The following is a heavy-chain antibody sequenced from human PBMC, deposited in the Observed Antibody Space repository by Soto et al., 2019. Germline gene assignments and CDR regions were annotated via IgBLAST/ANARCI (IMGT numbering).Heavy chain of an antibody. D-gene: IGHD3-10*01. J-gene: IGHJ4*02. CDR1: RFTFSSYS. V-gene: IGHV3-21*01. CDR2: ISSSSSYI. Sequence: GGSLRLSCAASRFTFSSYSMNWVRQAPGKGLEWVSSISSSSSYIYYADSVKGRFTISRDNAKNSLYLQMNSLRAEDTAVYYCARDQHYGSGSLFDYWGQGTLVTVSS. CDR3: ARDQHYGSGSLFDY.